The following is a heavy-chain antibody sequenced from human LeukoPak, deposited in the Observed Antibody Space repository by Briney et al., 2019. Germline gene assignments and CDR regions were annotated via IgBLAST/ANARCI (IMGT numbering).Heavy chain of an antibody. J-gene: IGHJ3*02. Sequence: GGSLRLSCAASGFTVSSNYMSWVRQAPGKGLEWVSAISGSGGSTYYADSVKGRFTISRDNSKNTLYLQMNSLRAEATAVYYCAAGRFTLVRGVIIPDAFDIWGQGTMVTVSS. CDR1: GFTVSSNY. V-gene: IGHV3-23*01. CDR2: ISGSGGST. D-gene: IGHD3-10*01. CDR3: AAGRFTLVRGVIIPDAFDI.